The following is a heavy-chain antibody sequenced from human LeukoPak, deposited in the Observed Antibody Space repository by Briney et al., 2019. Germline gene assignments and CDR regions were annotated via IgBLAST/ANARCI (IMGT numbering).Heavy chain of an antibody. CDR2: ISSSSSYI. J-gene: IGHJ4*02. Sequence: PGGSLRPSCAAAGFTFSSYAMSWVRQAPGKGLEWVSSISSSSSYIYYADSVKGRFTISRDNAKNSLYLQMNSLRAEDTAVYYCARDIGYYDSLLDYWGQGTLVTVSS. CDR3: ARDIGYYDSLLDY. CDR1: GFTFSSYA. V-gene: IGHV3-21*01. D-gene: IGHD3-22*01.